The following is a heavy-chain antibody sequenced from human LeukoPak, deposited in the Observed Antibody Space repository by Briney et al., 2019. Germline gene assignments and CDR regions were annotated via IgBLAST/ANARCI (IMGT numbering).Heavy chain of an antibody. V-gene: IGHV3-23*01. CDR3: AKDLSRGSDVFHI. Sequence: GGSLRLSCAASGFTFSSYAMSWVRQAPGKGLECVSTVSGSGGSTYYADSVKGRFTISRDNSKNKVYLQMNSLRAEDTAVYYCAKDLSRGSDVFHIWGQGTMVTVSS. J-gene: IGHJ3*02. CDR2: VSGSGGST. CDR1: GFTFSSYA. D-gene: IGHD1-26*01.